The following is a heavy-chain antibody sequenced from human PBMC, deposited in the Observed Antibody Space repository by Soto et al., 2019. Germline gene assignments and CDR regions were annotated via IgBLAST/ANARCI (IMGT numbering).Heavy chain of an antibody. J-gene: IGHJ6*02. D-gene: IGHD3-3*01. Sequence: EVQLVESGGGWIQPGGSLRLSCAASGFTISSNYMSWVRQAPGKGLEWVAVIYSGGSRYYADSVKGRFTISRDNSRNTLYPQMNRLRGEDAAVYYGARGAGSIRYYVGLAGCGQGTTVTVSS. CDR1: GFTISSNY. V-gene: IGHV3-53*01. CDR3: ARGAGSIRYYVGLAG. CDR2: IYSGGSR.